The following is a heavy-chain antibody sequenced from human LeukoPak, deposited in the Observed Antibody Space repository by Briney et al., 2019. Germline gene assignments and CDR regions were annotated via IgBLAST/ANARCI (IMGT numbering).Heavy chain of an antibody. CDR1: GFTFSNAW. CDR2: IKSKTDGGTT. Sequence: PGGSLRLSCAASGFTFSNAWMSWVRQAPGKGLEWVGRIKSKTDGGTTDYAAPVKGRFTISRDDSKNTLYLQMNSLRAEDTAVYYCASRAIFRREYDILTGFPWFDPWGQGTLVTVSS. J-gene: IGHJ5*02. V-gene: IGHV3-15*01. D-gene: IGHD3-9*01. CDR3: ASRAIFRREYDILTGFPWFDP.